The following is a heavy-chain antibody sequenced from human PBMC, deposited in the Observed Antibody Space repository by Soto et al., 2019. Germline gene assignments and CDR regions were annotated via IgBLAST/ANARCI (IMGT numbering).Heavy chain of an antibody. D-gene: IGHD2-21*02. CDR2: IIPIFAIA. J-gene: IGHJ1*01. CDR1: GGSFRSNA. V-gene: IGHV1-69*12. Sequence: QVQLVQSGAEVTKPGSSVKVSCKASGGSFRSNALSWERQAPGQGLEWMGGIIPIFAIANYAQRFQGRVTITADESTGTAYRELSSLRSEDTAVYYCARVGEYCGGACPQYFEHWGQGTLVTVSS. CDR3: ARVGEYCGGACPQYFEH.